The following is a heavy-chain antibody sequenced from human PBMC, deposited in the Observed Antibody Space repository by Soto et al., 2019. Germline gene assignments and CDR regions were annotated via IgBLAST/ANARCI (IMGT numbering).Heavy chain of an antibody. J-gene: IGHJ4*02. CDR1: GFTFSSYA. V-gene: IGHV3-30-3*01. D-gene: IGHD5-18*01. Sequence: QVQLVESGGGVVQPGRSLRLSCAASGFTFSSYAMHWVRQAPGKGLEWVAVISYDGSNKYYADSVKGRFTISRDNSKNTMYRQMNSLRAEDTAVYYCARTWVQLWLGTVDYWGQGTLVTVSS. CDR2: ISYDGSNK. CDR3: ARTWVQLWLGTVDY.